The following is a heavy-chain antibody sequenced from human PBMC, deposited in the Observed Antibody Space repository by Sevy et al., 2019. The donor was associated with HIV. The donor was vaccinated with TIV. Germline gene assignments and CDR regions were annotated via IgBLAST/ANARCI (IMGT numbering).Heavy chain of an antibody. V-gene: IGHV3-21*01. CDR1: GFTFSIYT. J-gene: IGHJ5*02. CDR2: ISSSSSYI. Sequence: GGSLRLSCAASGFTFSIYTMNWVRQAPGKGLEWVSSISSSSSYIYYTDSVKGRFSISRDNAKNALFLQMNSLRAEDTAVYYRARSLGNYYGCGTYQEDWFDPWGQGTLVTVSS. D-gene: IGHD3-10*01. CDR3: ARSLGNYYGCGTYQEDWFDP.